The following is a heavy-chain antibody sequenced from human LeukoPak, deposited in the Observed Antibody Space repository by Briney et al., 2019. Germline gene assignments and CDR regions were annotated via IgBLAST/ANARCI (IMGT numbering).Heavy chain of an antibody. Sequence: GASVKVSCKASGGTFSSYAISWVRQAPGQGLEWMGGIIPIFGTANYAQKFQSRVTITTDESTSTAYMELSSLRSEDTAVYYCARSEDTAMAPGPYYWGQGTLVTVSS. D-gene: IGHD5-18*01. CDR2: IIPIFGTA. CDR3: ARSEDTAMAPGPYY. V-gene: IGHV1-69*05. J-gene: IGHJ4*02. CDR1: GGTFSSYA.